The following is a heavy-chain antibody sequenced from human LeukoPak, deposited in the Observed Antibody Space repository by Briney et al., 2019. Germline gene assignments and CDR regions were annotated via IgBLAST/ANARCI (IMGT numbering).Heavy chain of an antibody. D-gene: IGHD3-10*01. CDR1: GGSFSGYY. Sequence: PSETLSLTCAVYGGSFSGYYWSWIRQPPGKGLECIGEINHSGSTNYNPSLKSRVTISVDTSKNQFSLKLSSVTAADTAVYYCARGGYYGSGSYSNYYYYMDVWGKGTTVTVSS. V-gene: IGHV4-34*01. J-gene: IGHJ6*03. CDR2: INHSGST. CDR3: ARGGYYGSGSYSNYYYYMDV.